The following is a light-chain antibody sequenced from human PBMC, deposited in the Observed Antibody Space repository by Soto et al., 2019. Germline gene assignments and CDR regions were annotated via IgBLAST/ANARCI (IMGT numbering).Light chain of an antibody. CDR1: QTVGSS. V-gene: IGKV3-15*01. Sequence: EIVMTKSPATLSVSPGEGATLSCRASQTVGSSLAWYQQKPGQAPRLLIYGAFTRVTGVPARFSGSGSGTEFTLTISSLQSEDFAVYYCQEYINWPVYTFGQGTKLEIK. CDR2: GAF. J-gene: IGKJ2*01. CDR3: QEYINWPVYT.